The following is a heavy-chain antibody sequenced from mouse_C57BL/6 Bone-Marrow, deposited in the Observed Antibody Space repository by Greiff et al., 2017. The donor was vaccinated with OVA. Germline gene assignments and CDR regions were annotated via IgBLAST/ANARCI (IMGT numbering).Heavy chain of an antibody. D-gene: IGHD1-1*01. CDR2: IDPSDSYT. CDR1: GYTFTSYW. J-gene: IGHJ2*01. V-gene: IGHV1-59*01. CDR3: ARGLYYYGSTYYFDY. Sequence: QVQLKQSGAELVRPGTSVKLSCKASGYTFTSYWMHWVKQRPGQGLEWIGVIDPSDSYTNYNQKFKGKATLTVDTSSSTAYMQLSSLTSEDSAVYDCARGLYYYGSTYYFDYWGQGTTLTVSS.